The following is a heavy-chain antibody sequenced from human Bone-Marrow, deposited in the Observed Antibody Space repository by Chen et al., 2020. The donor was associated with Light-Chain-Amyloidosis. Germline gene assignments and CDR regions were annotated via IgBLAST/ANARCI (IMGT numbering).Heavy chain of an antibody. J-gene: IGHJ3*01. CDR2: IKRMIDGGTT. CDR1: GFSFSDVY. Sequence: EVQLVESGGDLVEPGGSLRLSCVVSGFSFSDVYMHWVRQAPGKGLEWVGRIKRMIDGGTTDYAAPVKGRFTISRDDSKKTLYLQMSSLKSEDTAVYYCTTGDCSGGSCRTFDLWGQGTMVAVSS. D-gene: IGHD2-15*01. CDR3: TTGDCSGGSCRTFDL. V-gene: IGHV3-15*01.